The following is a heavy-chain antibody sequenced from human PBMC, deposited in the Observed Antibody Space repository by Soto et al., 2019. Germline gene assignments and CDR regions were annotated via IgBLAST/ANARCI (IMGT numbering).Heavy chain of an antibody. J-gene: IGHJ4*02. CDR1: GASISRTGFH. CDR3: ARRGSGHTFDY. D-gene: IGHD3-10*01. CDR2: IYEAATT. V-gene: IGHV4-39*01. Sequence: SETLSLTCAVSGASISRTGFHWGWIRQPPGQGLEWIGSIYEAATTFYNSSLKSRVTISADTSNNHFSLKLSSVTAADTAVYYCARRGSGHTFDYWGQGTLVTVSS.